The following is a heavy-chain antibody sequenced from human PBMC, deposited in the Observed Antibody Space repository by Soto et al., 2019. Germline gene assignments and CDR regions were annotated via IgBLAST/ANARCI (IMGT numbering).Heavy chain of an antibody. D-gene: IGHD1-26*01. V-gene: IGHV3-15*07. CDR1: GFTFSNAW. CDR2: IKSKTDGGTT. Sequence: EVQLVESGGGLVKPGGSLRLSCAASGFTFSNAWMNWVRQAPGKGLAWVGRIKSKTDGGTTDYAAPVKGRFTISRDDSKNTLYLQMNSLKTEDTAVYYCTTDVSGSYDEPGAFDIWGQGTMVTVAT. CDR3: TTDVSGSYDEPGAFDI. J-gene: IGHJ3*02.